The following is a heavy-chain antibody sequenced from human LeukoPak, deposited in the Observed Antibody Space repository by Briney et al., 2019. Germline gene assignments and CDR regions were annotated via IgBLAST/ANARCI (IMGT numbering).Heavy chain of an antibody. V-gene: IGHV4-59*01. CDR3: ARSPGSNYFFDY. J-gene: IGHJ4*02. CDR2: IYYSGST. Sequence: PSETLSLTCTVSGGSISSYYWSWIRQPPGKGLEWIGYIYYSGSTNYNPSLKSRVTISVDTSKSQFSLKLSSVTAADTAVYYCARSPGSNYFFDYWGQGTLVTVSS. CDR1: GGSISSYY. D-gene: IGHD3-10*01.